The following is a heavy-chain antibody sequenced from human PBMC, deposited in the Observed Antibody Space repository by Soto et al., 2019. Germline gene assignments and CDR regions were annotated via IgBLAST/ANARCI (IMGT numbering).Heavy chain of an antibody. CDR3: ARSRNGGVADSFDY. D-gene: IGHD3-10*01. CDR2: ISRDGSNE. Sequence: QVQLVASGGGVVQQGRSLTLSCEASGFTFRRHAIHWVRQAPGKGLEWVAVISRDGSNEYYEDSVKGRFTISRDNSKNTLFLQLNSLGLEDTAVYYCARSRNGGVADSFDYWGQGTLVTVSS. V-gene: IGHV3-30-3*01. J-gene: IGHJ4*02. CDR1: GFTFRRHA.